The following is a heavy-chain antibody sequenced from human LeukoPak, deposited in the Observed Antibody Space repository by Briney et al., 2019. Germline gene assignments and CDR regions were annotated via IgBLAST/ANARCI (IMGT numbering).Heavy chain of an antibody. Sequence: ASVKVSCKASGYTFTGYYMHWVRQAPGQGLEWMGWINPNSGGTNYAQKFQGRVTMTRDTSISTAYMELSRLRSDDTAVYYCARDPGYSSSWLPIGYYYYYYYMDVWGKGTTVTVSS. V-gene: IGHV1-2*02. CDR3: ARDPGYSSSWLPIGYYYYYYYMDV. J-gene: IGHJ6*03. CDR1: GYTFTGYY. CDR2: INPNSGGT. D-gene: IGHD6-13*01.